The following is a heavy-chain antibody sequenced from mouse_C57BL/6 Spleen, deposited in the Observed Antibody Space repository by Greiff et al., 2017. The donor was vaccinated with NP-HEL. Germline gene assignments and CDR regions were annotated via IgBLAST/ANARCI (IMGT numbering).Heavy chain of an antibody. CDR2: IYPGSGNT. V-gene: IGHV1-76*01. CDR3: AGGTFDY. J-gene: IGHJ2*01. Sequence: VQLQQSGAELVRPGASVKLSCKASGYTFTDYYINWVKQRPGQGLEWIARIYPGSGNTYYNEKFKGKATLTAEKSSSTAYMQLSSLTSEDSAVYFCAGGTFDYWGQGTTLTVSS. CDR1: GYTFTDYY. D-gene: IGHD4-1*01.